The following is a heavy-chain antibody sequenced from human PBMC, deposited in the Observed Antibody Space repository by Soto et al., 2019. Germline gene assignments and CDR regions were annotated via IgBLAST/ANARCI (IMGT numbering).Heavy chain of an antibody. Sequence: QVQLQQWGAGLLKPSETLSLTCAVYGGFVSSGSSHWSWIRQPPGKGLEWIGEMSHSGGTHFNPSLKSRVTIAVDTSKNQFSLKMSSVTAADTALYYFARVERGTVTTVVDAFDIWGPGTMVTVSS. D-gene: IGHD1-1*01. CDR2: MSHSGGT. CDR1: GGFVSSGSSH. J-gene: IGHJ3*02. CDR3: ARVERGTVTTVVDAFDI. V-gene: IGHV4-34*01.